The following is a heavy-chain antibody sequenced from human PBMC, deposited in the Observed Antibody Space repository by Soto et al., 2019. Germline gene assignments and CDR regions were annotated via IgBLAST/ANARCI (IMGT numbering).Heavy chain of an antibody. Sequence: ASVKVSCKASGYTFTSYAMHWARQAPGQRLEWMGWINAGNGNTKYSQKFQGRVTITRDTSASTAYMELSSLRSEDTAVYYCATPFLPVHDILTGTNLNYWGQGTLVTVSS. D-gene: IGHD3-9*01. CDR2: INAGNGNT. V-gene: IGHV1-3*01. CDR1: GYTFTSYA. J-gene: IGHJ4*02. CDR3: ATPFLPVHDILTGTNLNY.